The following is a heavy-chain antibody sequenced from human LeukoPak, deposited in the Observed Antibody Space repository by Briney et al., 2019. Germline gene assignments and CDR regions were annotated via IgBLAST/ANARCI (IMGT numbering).Heavy chain of an antibody. D-gene: IGHD3-16*02. CDR3: AKPTYDYVWGSYRPADWYFDL. J-gene: IGHJ2*01. CDR1: GFTFSSYA. CDR2: ISGSGGST. Sequence: GGSLRLSCAASGFTFSSYAMSWVRQAPGKGLEWVSAISGSGGSTYYADSVKGRFTISRDNSKNTLYLQMNSLRAEDTAVYYCAKPTYDYVWGSYRPADWYFDLWGRGTLVTVPS. V-gene: IGHV3-23*01.